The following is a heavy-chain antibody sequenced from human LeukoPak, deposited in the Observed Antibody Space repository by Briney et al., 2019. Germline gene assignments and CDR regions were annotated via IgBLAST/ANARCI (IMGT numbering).Heavy chain of an antibody. Sequence: SETLSLTCAVSGGSISSGGYSWSWLRQPPGKGLEWIGYIYHSGSTYYNPSLKSRVTISVDRSKNQFSLKLSSVTAADTAVYYCARVRYGMDVWGQGTTVTVSS. V-gene: IGHV4-30-2*01. J-gene: IGHJ6*02. CDR3: ARVRYGMDV. CDR2: IYHSGST. CDR1: GGSISSGGYS.